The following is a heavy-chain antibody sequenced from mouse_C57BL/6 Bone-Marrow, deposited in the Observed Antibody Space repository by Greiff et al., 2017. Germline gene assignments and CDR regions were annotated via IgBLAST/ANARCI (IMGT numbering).Heavy chain of an antibody. V-gene: IGHV1-64*01. J-gene: IGHJ3*01. CDR1: GYTFTSYW. D-gene: IGHD1-1*01. CDR3: ARGGFIPLQAY. CDR2: IHPNSGST. Sequence: QVQLQQPGAELVKPGASVKLSCKASGYTFTSYWMHWVKQRPGQGLEWIGMIHPNSGSTNYNEKFKSKATLTVDKSSSTADMQLSSLTSEDSAVYYCARGGFIPLQAYWGQGTLVTVSA.